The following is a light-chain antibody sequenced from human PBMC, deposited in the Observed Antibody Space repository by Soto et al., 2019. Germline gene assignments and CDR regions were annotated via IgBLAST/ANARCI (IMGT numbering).Light chain of an antibody. V-gene: IGKV3-20*01. CDR2: RTF. CDR3: QHYNSYSEA. J-gene: IGKJ1*01. CDR1: QSIASSY. Sequence: EIVLTQSPGTLSLSPGQRATLSCRASQSIASSYLAWYQQKPGQPPRLLLYRTFNRATGIPDRFSGSGSGTDFTLTISRLEPEDFATYYCQHYNSYSEAFGQGTKVKLK.